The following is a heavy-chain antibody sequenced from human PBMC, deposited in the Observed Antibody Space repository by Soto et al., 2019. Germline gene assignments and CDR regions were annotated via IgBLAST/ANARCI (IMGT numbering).Heavy chain of an antibody. J-gene: IGHJ5*02. CDR2: INHSGST. CDR3: ARRLGYCSSTSCYGNWFDP. CDR1: GGSISSYY. Sequence: SETLSLTCTVSGGSISSYYWSWIRQPPGKGLEWIGEINHSGSTNYNPSLKSRVTISVDTSKNQFSLKLSSVTAADTAVYYCARRLGYCSSTSCYGNWFDPWGQGTLVTVSS. D-gene: IGHD2-2*01. V-gene: IGHV4-34*01.